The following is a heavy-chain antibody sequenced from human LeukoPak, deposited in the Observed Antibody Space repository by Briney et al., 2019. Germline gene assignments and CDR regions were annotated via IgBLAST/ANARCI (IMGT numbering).Heavy chain of an antibody. CDR2: ISGSGGST. Sequence: PGGSLRLSCAASGFTFSSYAMSWVRQAPGKGLEWVSAISGSGGSTYYADSVKGRFTISRDNSKNTLYLQMNSLRAEDTAVYYCARVTMVRGDATDADYWGQGTLVTVSS. J-gene: IGHJ4*02. CDR1: GFTFSSYA. V-gene: IGHV3-23*01. D-gene: IGHD3-10*01. CDR3: ARVTMVRGDATDADY.